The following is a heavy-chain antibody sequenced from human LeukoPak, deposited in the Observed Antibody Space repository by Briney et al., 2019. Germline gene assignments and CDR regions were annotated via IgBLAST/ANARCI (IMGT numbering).Heavy chain of an antibody. J-gene: IGHJ4*02. CDR2: IWYDGSNK. CDR1: GFTFNTYG. Sequence: GGSLRLSCAASGFTFNTYGMHWVRQAPGKGLEWVAVIWYDGSNKYYADSVKGRFTISRDNSKNTLYLQMNSLRAEDTAVYYCARDLRITIFGVAEFDYWGQGTLVTVSS. CDR3: ARDLRITIFGVAEFDY. V-gene: IGHV3-33*01. D-gene: IGHD3-3*01.